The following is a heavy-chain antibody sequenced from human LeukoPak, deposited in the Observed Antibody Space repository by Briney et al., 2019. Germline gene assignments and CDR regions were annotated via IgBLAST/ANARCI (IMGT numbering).Heavy chain of an antibody. Sequence: EGSLRLSCAASGFSVSNTYMSWVRQAPGKGLEWVSIIYSGGNTYYADSVKGRFTISRDNSKNTLYLQMNRLRPEDTAVYYCARGTVTAPDYWGQGTLVTVSS. CDR2: IYSGGNT. CDR1: GFSVSNTY. D-gene: IGHD2-21*02. J-gene: IGHJ4*02. CDR3: ARGTVTAPDY. V-gene: IGHV3-53*01.